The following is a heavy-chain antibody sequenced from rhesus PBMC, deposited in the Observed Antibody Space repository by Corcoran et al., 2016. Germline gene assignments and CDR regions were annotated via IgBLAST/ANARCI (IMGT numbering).Heavy chain of an antibody. Sequence: QVPLQESGPGLVKPSETLSLTCAVSGGSFGDDYYWSWIRQPTGKGLDWIWYIYGSGGGTNYNPSLKHRVTISIDTSKNQFSLKLISVTAAYTAVYYCARDWYGISYIPFDYWGQGVLVTVSS. V-gene: IGHV4-106*01. CDR3: ARDWYGISYIPFDY. CDR1: GGSFGDDYY. CDR2: IYGSGGGT. J-gene: IGHJ4*01. D-gene: IGHD4-29*01.